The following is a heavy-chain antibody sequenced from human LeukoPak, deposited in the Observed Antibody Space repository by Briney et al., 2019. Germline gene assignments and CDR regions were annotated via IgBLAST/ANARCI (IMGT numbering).Heavy chain of an antibody. D-gene: IGHD3-3*02. Sequence: ASVKVSCKASGRTLSGYAISWVRQAPGQGLEWMGGIIPIYGTPHSAQKFQGRVTITTDESTSTAFMDLSSLRSEDTAVYYCARGKLGYYYYHMDAWGKGTTVTVSS. V-gene: IGHV1-69*05. CDR1: GRTLSGYA. J-gene: IGHJ6*03. CDR2: IIPIYGTP. CDR3: ARGKLGYYYYHMDA.